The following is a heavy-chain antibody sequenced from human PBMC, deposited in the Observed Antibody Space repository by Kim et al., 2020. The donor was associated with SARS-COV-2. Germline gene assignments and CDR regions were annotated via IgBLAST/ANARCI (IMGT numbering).Heavy chain of an antibody. CDR2: IYYSGST. Sequence: SETLSLTCNVSGGSISSSSYYWGGIRQPPGKGLEWIGSIYYSGSTYYNPSLKSRVTISVDTSKNQFSLKLSSVTAADTAVYYCARDCSGGSWLLYYYGMVVWGQGTTVSVSS. CDR1: GGSISSSSYY. V-gene: IGHV4-39*07. CDR3: ARDCSGGSWLLYYYGMVV. J-gene: IGHJ6*02. D-gene: IGHD2-15*01.